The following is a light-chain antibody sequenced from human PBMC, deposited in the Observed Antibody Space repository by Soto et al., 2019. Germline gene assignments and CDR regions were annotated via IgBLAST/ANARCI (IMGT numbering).Light chain of an antibody. J-gene: IGKJ1*01. V-gene: IGKV3-15*01. CDR2: GAS. CDR3: QHYNNWPPWT. CDR1: QIIANN. Sequence: EIVLIQSPATLSLSPGERATLSCRASQIIANNLAWYQQKPGQAPRLLIYGASTRAPGIPARFSGSGSGTEFTLTISSLQSEDFAIYYCQHYNNWPPWTFGQGTKV.